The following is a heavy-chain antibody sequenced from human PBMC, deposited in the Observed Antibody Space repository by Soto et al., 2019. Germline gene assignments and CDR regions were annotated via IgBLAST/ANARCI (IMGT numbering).Heavy chain of an antibody. CDR1: GYSFTSYW. CDR2: IDPSDSYT. CDR3: ARTINNRAFLDV. V-gene: IGHV5-10-1*01. D-gene: IGHD1-1*01. Sequence: GESLKISCKGSGYSFTSYWISWVRQMPVKGLEWMGRIDPSDSYTNYSPSFQGHVTISADKSISTAYLQWSSLKASDTAMYYCARTINNRAFLDVWGQGTTVAVYS. J-gene: IGHJ6*02.